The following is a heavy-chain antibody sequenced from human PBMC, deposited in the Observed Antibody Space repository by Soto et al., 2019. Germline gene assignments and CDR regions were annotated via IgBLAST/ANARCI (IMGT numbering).Heavy chain of an antibody. D-gene: IGHD3-3*01. CDR3: ERELRFLEWLNPYGMDV. Sequence: PSETLSLTCAVYGGSFSGYYWCWIRQPPGKGLEWIGEINHSGSTNYNPSLKSRVTISVDTSKNQFSLKLSSVTPADTAVYYCERELRFLEWLNPYGMDVWGQGTTVTVSS. CDR2: INHSGST. V-gene: IGHV4-34*01. J-gene: IGHJ6*02. CDR1: GGSFSGYY.